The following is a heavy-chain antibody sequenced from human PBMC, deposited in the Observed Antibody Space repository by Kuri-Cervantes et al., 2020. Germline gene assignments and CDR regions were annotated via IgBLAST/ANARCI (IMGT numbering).Heavy chain of an antibody. CDR1: GGSISSGSYY. D-gene: IGHD4-23*01. V-gene: IGHV4-61*02. J-gene: IGHJ4*02. Sequence: LRLSCTVSGGSISSGSYYWSWIRQPAGKGLEWIGRIYTSGSTNYNPSLKSRATISVDTSKNQFSLELSSVTAADTAVYYCARDAYGGGSGIFGYWGQGTLVTVSS. CDR3: ARDAYGGGSGIFGY. CDR2: IYTSGST.